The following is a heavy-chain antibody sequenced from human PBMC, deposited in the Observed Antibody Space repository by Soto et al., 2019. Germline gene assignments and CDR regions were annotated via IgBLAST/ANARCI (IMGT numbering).Heavy chain of an antibody. CDR1: GDSISSSRYY. Sequence: QLQLQESGPGLVKPSETLSLTCTVSGDSISSSRYYWGWVRQPPGKGLEWIGSFYYSGSTYYNPSLKSRVTISVDTSNNHFSLKLSSVTAADTAVYYCARQGLISSVYQYYFDYWGQGTLVTVSS. CDR2: FYYSGST. CDR3: ARQGLISSVYQYYFDY. D-gene: IGHD3-22*01. V-gene: IGHV4-39*01. J-gene: IGHJ4*02.